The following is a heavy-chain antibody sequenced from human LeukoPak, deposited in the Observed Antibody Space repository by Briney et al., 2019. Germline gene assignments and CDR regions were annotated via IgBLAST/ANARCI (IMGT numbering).Heavy chain of an antibody. CDR3: ARGYYDSFRAFDI. Sequence: PGGSLRLSCAASGFTFNSFAMSWVRQAPGKGLEWVSVISGSGGSTYYADSVKGRFTISRDNSKNTLYLQMNSLRAEDTAVYYCARGYYDSFRAFDIWGQGTMVTVSS. V-gene: IGHV3-23*01. CDR2: ISGSGGST. J-gene: IGHJ3*02. CDR1: GFTFNSFA. D-gene: IGHD3-22*01.